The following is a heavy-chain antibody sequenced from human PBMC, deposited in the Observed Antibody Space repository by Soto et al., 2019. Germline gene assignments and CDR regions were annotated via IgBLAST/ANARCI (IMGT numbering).Heavy chain of an antibody. CDR1: GFTFSSYD. CDR3: ARATSTGYGGWFDP. D-gene: IGHD4-17*01. Sequence: EVQLVESGGGLVQPGGSLRLSCAASGFTFSSYDMHWVRQATGKGLEWVSAIGTAGDTYYPGSVKGRFTISRENAKNSLYLQMNSLSVGDTSVRFCARATSTGYGGWFDPWGQGTLVTVSS. CDR2: IGTAGDT. J-gene: IGHJ5*02. V-gene: IGHV3-13*01.